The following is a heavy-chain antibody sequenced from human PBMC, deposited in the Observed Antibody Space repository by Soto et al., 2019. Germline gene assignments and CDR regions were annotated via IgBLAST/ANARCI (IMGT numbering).Heavy chain of an antibody. CDR2: ISTGGSTI. J-gene: IGHJ4*02. Sequence: GGSLRLSCAASGFTFSSFQMSWVRQAPGKGLEWISYISTGGSTIYYVDSVKGRFTISRDNAKNSLYLQMNSLRAEDTAVYYCARSPKGAAADSEGFDYWGQGXLVTVYS. CDR3: ARSPKGAAADSEGFDY. CDR1: GFTFSSFQ. V-gene: IGHV3-48*03. D-gene: IGHD6-13*01.